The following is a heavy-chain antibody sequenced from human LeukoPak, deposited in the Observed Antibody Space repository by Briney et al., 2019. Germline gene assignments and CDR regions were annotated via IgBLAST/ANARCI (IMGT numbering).Heavy chain of an antibody. CDR2: IRVDDK. CDR3: ASTFYGDSPPY. J-gene: IGHJ4*02. CDR1: GFSFSSFG. V-gene: IGHV3-33*01. Sequence: GRSLRLSCVASGFSFSSFGMVWVRQAPDRGLEWVSLIRVDDKYYADSVKGRFTISRDNSKNTLYLQMDSLRAEDTAVYYCASTFYGDSPPYWGQGTLVTVSS. D-gene: IGHD4-17*01.